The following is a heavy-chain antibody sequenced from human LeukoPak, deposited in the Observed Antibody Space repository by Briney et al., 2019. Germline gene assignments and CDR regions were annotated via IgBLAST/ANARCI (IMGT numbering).Heavy chain of an antibody. CDR2: INPNCGGT. CDR1: GYTFTGYY. D-gene: IGHD6-13*01. J-gene: IGHJ6*03. CDR3: ARDSLPSRSWYYYYYYMDV. V-gene: IGHV1-2*02. Sequence: ASVKVSCKASGYTFTGYYMHWVRQAPGQGLEWMGWINPNCGGTNYAQKYQRRVTMTGATSISTAYMELSRLRSDDTAVYYCARDSLPSRSWYYYYYYMDVWGKGTKVTVSS.